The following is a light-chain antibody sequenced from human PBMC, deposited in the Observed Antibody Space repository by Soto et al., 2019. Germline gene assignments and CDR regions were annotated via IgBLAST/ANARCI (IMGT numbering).Light chain of an antibody. CDR1: QSISSI. CDR3: QQYNNWPIT. Sequence: EVVMTQSPATLSVSPGERATLSCRASQSISSILAWYQQKPGQAPRLLIYDASTRATGIPARFSGSGSGTEFTLTISSLQSEDCAVYYCQQYNNWPITFGGGTKVDIK. J-gene: IGKJ4*01. V-gene: IGKV3-15*01. CDR2: DAS.